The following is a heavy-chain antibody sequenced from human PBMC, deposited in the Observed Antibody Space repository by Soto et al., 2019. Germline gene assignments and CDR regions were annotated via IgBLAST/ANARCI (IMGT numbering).Heavy chain of an antibody. Sequence: XGSLRLSCXASGFTFSSYAXXWVXQXPGKGLEWVSAISXSGGSTYYADSVKGRFTISRDNSKNTLYLQMNSLRAEDTAVYYCAKDKGCGGDCYSGHYGMDVWGQGTTVTVSS. D-gene: IGHD2-21*02. CDR1: GFTFSSYA. J-gene: IGHJ6*02. V-gene: IGHV3-23*01. CDR3: AKDKGCGGDCYSGHYGMDV. CDR2: ISXSGGST.